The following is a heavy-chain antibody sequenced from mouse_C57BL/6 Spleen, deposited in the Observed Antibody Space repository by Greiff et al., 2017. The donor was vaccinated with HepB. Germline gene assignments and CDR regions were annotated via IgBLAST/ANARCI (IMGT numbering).Heavy chain of an antibody. CDR2: IDPISGGT. V-gene: IGHV1-72*01. CDR3: ARDYYGGLAY. Sequence: QVQLQQPGAELVKPGASVKLSCKASGYTFTSYWMHWVKQRPGRGLEWIGRIDPISGGTKYNEKFKGKATLTVDKPSSTAYMQRSSLTSEDSAVYYCARDYYGGLAYWGQGTLVTVSA. D-gene: IGHD1-1*02. J-gene: IGHJ3*01. CDR1: GYTFTSYW.